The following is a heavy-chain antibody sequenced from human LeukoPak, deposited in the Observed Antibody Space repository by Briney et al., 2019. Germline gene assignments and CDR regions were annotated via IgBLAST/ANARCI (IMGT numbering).Heavy chain of an antibody. Sequence: GGSLRLSCAASGFTFSSYAMHWVRQAPGKGLEWVAVIPYDGDNKSYADSVKGRFTISRDSPKNTLYLQMNSLRTEDTAVYYCARDPGNYAYFDYWGQGTLVTVSS. CDR1: GFTFSSYA. D-gene: IGHD1-7*01. V-gene: IGHV3-30-3*01. CDR3: ARDPGNYAYFDY. J-gene: IGHJ4*02. CDR2: IPYDGDNK.